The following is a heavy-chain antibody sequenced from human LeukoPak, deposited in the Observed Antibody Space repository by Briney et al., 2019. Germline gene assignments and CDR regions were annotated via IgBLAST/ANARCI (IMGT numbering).Heavy chain of an antibody. J-gene: IGHJ4*02. D-gene: IGHD3-16*01. V-gene: IGHV3-23*01. CDR1: GYTFSSHG. Sequence: GGSLRPSCAASGYTFSSHGLTWVRQAPGKGLEWVSTINGAGDNTYYAETVKGRFTISRDNSKNTLYLQMHSLRAEDTAIYYCAKVSVCYGCYLDYWGQGTLVTVS. CDR3: AKVSVCYGCYLDY. CDR2: INGAGDNT.